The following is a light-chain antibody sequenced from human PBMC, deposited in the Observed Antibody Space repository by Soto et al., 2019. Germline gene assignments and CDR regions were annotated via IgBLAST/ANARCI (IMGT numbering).Light chain of an antibody. CDR2: DAS. J-gene: IGKJ1*01. CDR1: QRLSSW. Sequence: DIQMTQSPSTLSTSVGDRVTITCRASQRLSSWLAWYQKQPGRAPQLLIYDASSLKRGVPSRFSGSESGTEFTLTISSLQPDDFATYYCHQYKSYPWTFGQGTKVDIK. V-gene: IGKV1-5*01. CDR3: HQYKSYPWT.